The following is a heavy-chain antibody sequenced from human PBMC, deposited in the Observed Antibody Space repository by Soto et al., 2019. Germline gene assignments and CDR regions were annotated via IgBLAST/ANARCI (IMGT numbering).Heavy chain of an antibody. CDR3: ARESEDLTSNFDY. Sequence: LRLSCAASGFIFTRYSMNWVRQAPGKGLEWVSSISSTTNYIYYGDSMKGRFTISRDNAKNSLYLEMNSLRAEDTAVYYCARESEDLTSNFDYWGQGTLVTVSS. J-gene: IGHJ4*02. V-gene: IGHV3-21*04. CDR2: ISSTTNYI. CDR1: GFIFTRYS.